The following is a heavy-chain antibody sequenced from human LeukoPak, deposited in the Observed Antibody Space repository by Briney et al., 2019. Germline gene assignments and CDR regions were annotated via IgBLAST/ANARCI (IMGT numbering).Heavy chain of an antibody. Sequence: SETLSLTCTVSGASFSSYYWSWIRQPPGKGLEWIGYIYYSGSTNYNPSLKSRVTISVDTSKNQFSLKLSSVTAADTAVYYCASGSGSADYWGQGTLVTVSS. CDR1: GASFSSYY. CDR2: IYYSGST. D-gene: IGHD3-10*01. J-gene: IGHJ4*02. V-gene: IGHV4-59*01. CDR3: ASGSGSADY.